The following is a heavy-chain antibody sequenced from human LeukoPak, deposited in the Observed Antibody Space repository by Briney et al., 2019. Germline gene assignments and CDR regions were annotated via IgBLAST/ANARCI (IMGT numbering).Heavy chain of an antibody. CDR3: ARDPVDTAMAADY. CDR2: IIPILGIA. V-gene: IGHV1-69*04. J-gene: IGHJ4*02. D-gene: IGHD5-18*01. Sequence: SVKVSCKASGGTFSSYAISWVRQAPGQGLEWMGRIIPILGIANYAQKFQGRVTITADKSTSTAYMELRSLRSDDTAVYYCARDPVDTAMAADYWGQGTLVTVSS. CDR1: GGTFSSYA.